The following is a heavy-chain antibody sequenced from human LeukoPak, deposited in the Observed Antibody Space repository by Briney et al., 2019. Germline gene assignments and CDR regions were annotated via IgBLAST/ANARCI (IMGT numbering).Heavy chain of an antibody. V-gene: IGHV4-39*07. Sequence: TSETLSLTCTVSGGSISSSSYYWGWIRQPPGKGLEWIGSIYYSGSTYYNPSLKSRVTISVDTSKNQFSLKLSSVTAADTAVYYCARSKLLWFGELLPAFDYWGQGTLVTVSS. CDR2: IYYSGST. CDR1: GGSISSSSYY. J-gene: IGHJ4*02. CDR3: ARSKLLWFGELLPAFDY. D-gene: IGHD3-10*01.